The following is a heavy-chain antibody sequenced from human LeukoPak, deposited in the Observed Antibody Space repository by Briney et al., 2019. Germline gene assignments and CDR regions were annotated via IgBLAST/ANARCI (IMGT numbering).Heavy chain of an antibody. D-gene: IGHD2-2*01. CDR2: IRSKANSYAT. CDR3: TRQLGYCSSTSCLS. V-gene: IGHV3-73*01. CDR1: GFTFSGSA. J-gene: IGHJ5*02. Sequence: GGSLRLFCAASGFTFSGSAMHWVRQASGKGLEWVGRIRSKANSYATAYAASVKGRFTISRDDSKNTAYLQMNSLKTEDTAVYYCTRQLGYCSSTSCLSWGQGTLVTVSS.